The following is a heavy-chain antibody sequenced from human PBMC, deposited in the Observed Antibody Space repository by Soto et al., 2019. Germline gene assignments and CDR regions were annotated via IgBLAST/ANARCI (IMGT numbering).Heavy chain of an antibody. V-gene: IGHV3-66*01. J-gene: IGHJ4*02. Sequence: EVQLVESGGGLVQPGESLRLSCAASGFSVSNNYMTWVRQPPGKGLEWVSILYAGGSTYYAGSVRGRFTISRDDSKNILYLQMNSLRAEDTAVYYCERGRDTTGSVLKYWGQGTLVTVS. CDR3: ERGRDTTGSVLKY. CDR1: GFSVSNNY. D-gene: IGHD3-22*01. CDR2: LYAGGST.